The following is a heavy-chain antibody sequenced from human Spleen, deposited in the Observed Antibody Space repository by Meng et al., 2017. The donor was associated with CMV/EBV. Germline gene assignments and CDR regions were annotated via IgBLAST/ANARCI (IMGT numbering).Heavy chain of an antibody. J-gene: IGHJ3*02. V-gene: IGHV3-9*01. D-gene: IGHD3-16*02. Sequence: SLKISCAASGFTFDDYAMHWVRQGPRKGLEWVSGISWNSGSIGYVDSVKGRFTISRDNAKNSLYLQMNSLRAEDTALYYCAKDITGGLYFDAVDIWGQGTMVTVSS. CDR3: AKDITGGLYFDAVDI. CDR2: ISWNSGSI. CDR1: GFTFDDYA.